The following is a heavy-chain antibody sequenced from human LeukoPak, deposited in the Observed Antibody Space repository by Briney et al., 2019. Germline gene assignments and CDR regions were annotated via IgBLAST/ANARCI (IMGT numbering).Heavy chain of an antibody. Sequence: GGSLRLSCAASGFTFSSYSMNWVRQAPGKGLEWVSSISSSSYIYYADSVKGRLTISRDNAKNSLYLQMNSLRAEDTAVYYCAREVGATFFDYWGQGTLVTVSS. V-gene: IGHV3-21*01. CDR1: GFTFSSYS. CDR2: ISSSSYI. D-gene: IGHD1-26*01. J-gene: IGHJ4*02. CDR3: AREVGATFFDY.